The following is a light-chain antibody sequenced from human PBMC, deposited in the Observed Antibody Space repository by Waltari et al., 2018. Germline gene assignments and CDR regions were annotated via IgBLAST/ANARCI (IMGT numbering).Light chain of an antibody. V-gene: IGKV3-15*01. CDR1: QSVRDN. CDR3: QQYYDTPRT. J-gene: IGKJ1*01. Sequence: EIVLTQSPAILSVSPGEGATLTCRASQSVRDNLPWYQHKPGQAPRLLIFGASTRATGFPARFSGSGSGTEFTLTITSLQSEDSAVYYCQQYYDTPRTFGQGTKVEIK. CDR2: GAS.